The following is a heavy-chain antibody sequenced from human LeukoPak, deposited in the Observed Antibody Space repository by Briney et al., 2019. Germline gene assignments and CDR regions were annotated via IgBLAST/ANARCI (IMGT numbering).Heavy chain of an antibody. J-gene: IGHJ6*02. V-gene: IGHV4-59*01. D-gene: IGHD3-3*01. Sequence: PSETLSLTCAVSGGSISSYYWSWIRQPPGKGLEWIGYIYYSGSTNYNPSLKSRVTISVDTSKNQFSLKLSSVTAADTAVYYCARAGITIFAVVDYYYYGMDVWGQGTTDTVSS. CDR2: IYYSGST. CDR1: GGSISSYY. CDR3: ARAGITIFAVVDYYYYGMDV.